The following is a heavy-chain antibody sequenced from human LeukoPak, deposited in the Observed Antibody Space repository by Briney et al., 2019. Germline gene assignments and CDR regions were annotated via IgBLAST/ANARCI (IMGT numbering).Heavy chain of an antibody. Sequence: SETLSLTCAVYGGSFSGYYWSWIRQPPGKGLEWIGEINHSGSTNYNPSLKSRVTISVDTSKNQFSLKLSSVTAADTAVYYCARQPEVVAYSSGWSYYYYYYMDVWGKGTTVTISS. CDR2: INHSGST. D-gene: IGHD6-19*01. CDR1: GGSFSGYY. J-gene: IGHJ6*03. CDR3: ARQPEVVAYSSGWSYYYYYYMDV. V-gene: IGHV4-34*01.